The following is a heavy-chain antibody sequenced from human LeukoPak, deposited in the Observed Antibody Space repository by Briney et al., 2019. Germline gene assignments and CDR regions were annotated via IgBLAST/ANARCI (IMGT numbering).Heavy chain of an antibody. D-gene: IGHD4-23*01. CDR2: IDYSGCT. V-gene: IGHV4-39*07. Sequence: SETLSLTCTVPGGSISSSRYYWGWIRQPPGKGREWMGRIDYSGCTYYNPAYKGRVTISVDTSKNQFSLKLSSVTAADTAVYYCAREPPSAGGNSRCCVPWGQGTLVTVSS. J-gene: IGHJ5*02. CDR1: GGSISSSRYY. CDR3: AREPPSAGGNSRCCVP.